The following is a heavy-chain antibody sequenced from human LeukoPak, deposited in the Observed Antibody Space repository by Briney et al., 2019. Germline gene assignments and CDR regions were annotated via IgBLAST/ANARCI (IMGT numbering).Heavy chain of an antibody. D-gene: IGHD1-14*01. Sequence: SETLSLTCTVSRGSINTYYWSWIRQPPGKGLEWIGFIYYGGSTNYNPSLKSRLTISVDTSKNQFSLKLTSVTTADTAVYYCARLTKRNDAFTIWGQGTMVTVSS. V-gene: IGHV4-59*01. CDR2: IYYGGST. J-gene: IGHJ3*02. CDR1: RGSINTYY. CDR3: ARLTKRNDAFTI.